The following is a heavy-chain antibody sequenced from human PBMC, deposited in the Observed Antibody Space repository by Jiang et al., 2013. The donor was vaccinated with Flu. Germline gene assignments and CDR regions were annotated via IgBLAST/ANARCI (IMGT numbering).Heavy chain of an antibody. J-gene: IGHJ4*02. V-gene: IGHV3-23*01. CDR3: AKSRSSTSCYLS. Sequence: TFSSYAMSWVRQAPGKGLEWVSAISGSGGSTYYADSVKGRFTISRDNSKNTLYLQMNSLRAEDTAVYYCAKSRSSTSCYLSWGQGTLVTVSS. D-gene: IGHD2-2*01. CDR2: ISGSGGST. CDR1: TFSSYA.